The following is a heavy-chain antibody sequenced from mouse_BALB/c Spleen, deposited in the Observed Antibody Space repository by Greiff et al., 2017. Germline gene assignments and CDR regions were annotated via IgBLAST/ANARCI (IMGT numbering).Heavy chain of an antibody. CDR2: ISSGGGNT. Sequence: DVKLVESGGGLVKPGGSLKLSCAASGFTFSSYTMSWVRQTPEKRLEWVATISSGGGNTYYPDSVKGRFTISRDNAKNNLYLQMSSLRSEDTALYYCARCGGYRYDERGHAMDYWGQGTSVTVSS. CDR3: ARCGGYRYDERGHAMDY. V-gene: IGHV5-9*03. CDR1: GFTFSSYT. D-gene: IGHD2-14*01. J-gene: IGHJ4*01.